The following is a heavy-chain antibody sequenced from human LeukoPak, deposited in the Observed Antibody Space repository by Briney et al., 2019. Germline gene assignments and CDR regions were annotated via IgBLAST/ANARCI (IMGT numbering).Heavy chain of an antibody. CDR2: FYSGGVT. D-gene: IGHD3-10*01. CDR3: ARGGANTFNSYYYYSLGV. Sequence: GGSLRLSCAASGFTVSDTYMTWVRQPPGKGLEYVSIFYSGGVTDYAASVKGRFTISRDESKNTVYLHMNNVRADDTAKYYCARGGANTFNSYYYYSLGVWGKGTTVTVSS. V-gene: IGHV3-53*03. CDR1: GFTVSDTY. J-gene: IGHJ6*04.